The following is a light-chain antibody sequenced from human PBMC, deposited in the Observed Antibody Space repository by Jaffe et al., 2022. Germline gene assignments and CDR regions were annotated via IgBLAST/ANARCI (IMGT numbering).Light chain of an antibody. CDR3: HYFANSQYT. Sequence: EIVLTQSPGTLSLSPGERATLSCRASQSAASFLAWYQQKPGQAPRLLIYDTSTRATGIPDRFSGSGSGTDFTLTISRLEPEDSAVYYCHYFANSQYTFGQGTNLEIK. CDR2: DTS. CDR1: QSAASF. J-gene: IGKJ2*01. V-gene: IGKV3-20*01.